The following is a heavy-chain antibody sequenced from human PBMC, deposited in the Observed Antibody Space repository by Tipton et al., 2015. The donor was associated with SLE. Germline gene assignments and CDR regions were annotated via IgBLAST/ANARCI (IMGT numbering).Heavy chain of an antibody. J-gene: IGHJ6*02. CDR2: IYTSGST. V-gene: IGHV4-61*09. D-gene: IGHD3-10*01. CDR3: ARDYYGSGKRGMDV. CDR1: GGSISSGNYY. Sequence: LRLSCTVSGGSISSGNYYWSWIRQPAGKGLEWIGYIYTSGSTNYNPSLKSRVSISVDTSRNQFSLKLSSVTAADTAVYYCARDYYGSGKRGMDVWGQGTTVTVSS.